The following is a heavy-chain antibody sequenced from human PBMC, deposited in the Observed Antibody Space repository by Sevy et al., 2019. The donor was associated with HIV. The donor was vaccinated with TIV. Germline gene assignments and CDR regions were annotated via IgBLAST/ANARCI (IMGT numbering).Heavy chain of an antibody. Sequence: GGSLRLSCAASGFTFSSYGMHWVRQAPGKGLEWVAFIRYDGSNKYYAHSVKGRFTISRDNSKNTLYLQMNSLRAEDTAVYYCAKDSAPRLNILLWFGELLDYWGQGTLVTVSS. CDR1: GFTFSSYG. CDR3: AKDSAPRLNILLWFGELLDY. J-gene: IGHJ4*02. D-gene: IGHD3-10*01. CDR2: IRYDGSNK. V-gene: IGHV3-30*02.